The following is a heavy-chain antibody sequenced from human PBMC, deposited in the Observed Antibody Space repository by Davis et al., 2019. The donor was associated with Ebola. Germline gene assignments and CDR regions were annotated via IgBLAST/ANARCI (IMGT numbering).Heavy chain of an antibody. CDR3: ARHDILTGTDY. J-gene: IGHJ4*02. Sequence: GESLKISCKVSGYRFIGHWIGWVRQMPGKGLEWMALFHPGDSDTRYNPSFRGQVTMSADKSIDTAYLQWSSLEASDTAVYYCARHDILTGTDYWGQGTLVIVS. V-gene: IGHV5-51*01. CDR2: FHPGDSDT. D-gene: IGHD3-9*01. CDR1: GYRFIGHW.